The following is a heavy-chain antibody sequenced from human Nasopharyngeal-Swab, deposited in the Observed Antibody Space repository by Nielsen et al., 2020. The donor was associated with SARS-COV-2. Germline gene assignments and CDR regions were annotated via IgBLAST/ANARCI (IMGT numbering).Heavy chain of an antibody. Sequence: GGSLRLSCEASGYSFTTYWIAWVRQLPGKGLEWMGIIYPGASLTRYSPSFEGQVTISADKSTNTAYLQWSSLKAPDTAMYYCARLDSSAAGSHFTYALDVWGRGTTVTVSS. V-gene: IGHV5-51*01. CDR1: GYSFTTYW. CDR3: ARLDSSAAGSHFTYALDV. D-gene: IGHD6-19*01. J-gene: IGHJ6*02. CDR2: IYPGASLT.